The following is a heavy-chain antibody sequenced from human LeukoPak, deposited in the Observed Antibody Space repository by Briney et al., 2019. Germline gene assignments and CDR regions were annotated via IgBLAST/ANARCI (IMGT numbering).Heavy chain of an antibody. CDR1: GYTLTELS. Sequence: ASVKVSCKVSGYTLTELSMHWVRQAPGKGLEWMGGFDPEDGETIYAQKFQGRVTMTEGTSTDTAYMELSSLRSEDTAVYYCATLGSVGGYPVGRYFDYWGQGTLVTVSS. D-gene: IGHD5-12*01. CDR3: ATLGSVGGYPVGRYFDY. J-gene: IGHJ4*02. CDR2: FDPEDGET. V-gene: IGHV1-24*01.